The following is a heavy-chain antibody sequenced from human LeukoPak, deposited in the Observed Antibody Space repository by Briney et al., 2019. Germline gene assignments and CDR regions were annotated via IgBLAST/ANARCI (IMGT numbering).Heavy chain of an antibody. J-gene: IGHJ4*02. Sequence: SETLSLTCTVSGGSISSGGYYWSWIRQHPGKGLEWIGYIYYSGSTYYNPSLKSRVTISVDTSKNQFSLKLSSVTAADTAAYYCARVYGSGSYFLFDYWGQGTLVTVSS. CDR2: IYYSGST. CDR3: ARVYGSGSYFLFDY. V-gene: IGHV4-31*03. D-gene: IGHD3-10*01. CDR1: GGSISSGGYY.